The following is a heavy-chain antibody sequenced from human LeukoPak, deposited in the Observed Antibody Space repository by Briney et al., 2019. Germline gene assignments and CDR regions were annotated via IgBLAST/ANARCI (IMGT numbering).Heavy chain of an antibody. CDR1: GGSISSYY. CDR3: ARHSSSWYRTGFDY. Sequence: PSETLSLTCTVSGGSISSYYWSWLRQPPGKGLEWIGYIYYSGSTNYNPSLKSRVTISVDTSKNQFSLKLSSVTAADTAVYYCARHSSSWYRTGFDYWGQGTLVTVSS. J-gene: IGHJ4*02. D-gene: IGHD6-13*01. CDR2: IYYSGST. V-gene: IGHV4-59*08.